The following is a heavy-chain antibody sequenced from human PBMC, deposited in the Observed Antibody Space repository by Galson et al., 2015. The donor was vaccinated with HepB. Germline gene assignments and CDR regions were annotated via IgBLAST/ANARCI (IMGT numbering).Heavy chain of an antibody. CDR2: IYYSGST. CDR3: ASLSEGAGDGDYFVAGFDP. CDR1: GGSISSSSYY. D-gene: IGHD4-17*01. Sequence: SETLSLTCTVSGGSISSSSYYWGWIRQPPGKGLEWIGSIYYSGSTYYNPSLKSRVTISVDTSKNQFSLKLSSVTAADTAVYYCASLSEGAGDGDYFVAGFDPWGQGTLVTVSS. J-gene: IGHJ5*02. V-gene: IGHV4-39*01.